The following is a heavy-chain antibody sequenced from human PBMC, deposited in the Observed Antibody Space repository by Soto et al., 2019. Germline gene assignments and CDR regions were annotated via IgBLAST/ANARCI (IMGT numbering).Heavy chain of an antibody. D-gene: IGHD6-19*01. CDR1: GLSITDSEMG. Sequence: QVTLKESGPVLVKPTETLTLRCTVSGLSITDSEMGVSWIRQPPGQPLEWLAHIDSSGEKSYRTFLKSRLAISKDTSKSQIVLTMTHTDPADPATYYCARRHLAVAVSPWFDPWGQGIPVTVSS. V-gene: IGHV2-26*01. J-gene: IGHJ5*02. CDR3: ARRHLAVAVSPWFDP. CDR2: IDSSGEK.